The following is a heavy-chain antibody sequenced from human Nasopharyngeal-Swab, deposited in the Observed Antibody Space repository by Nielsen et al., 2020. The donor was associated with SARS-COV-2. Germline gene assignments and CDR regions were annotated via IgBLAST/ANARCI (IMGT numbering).Heavy chain of an antibody. CDR2: IHNSGTT. D-gene: IGHD3-22*01. V-gene: IGHV4-59*01. CDR3: ARDHSYYDSNGYYFDY. Sequence: GSLRLSCTISGGSMYTYYWSWIRQTPGKGLEWIGYIHNSGTTYYNPSLKSRVTISVDTSKNQFSLKLSSVTAADTAVYYCARDHSYYDSNGYYFDYWGLGTLVTVSS. J-gene: IGHJ4*02. CDR1: GGSMYTYY.